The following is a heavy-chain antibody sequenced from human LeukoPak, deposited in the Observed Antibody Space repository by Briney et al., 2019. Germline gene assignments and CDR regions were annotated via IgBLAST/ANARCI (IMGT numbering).Heavy chain of an antibody. J-gene: IGHJ2*01. Sequence: SETLSITCIVSGGSFSSYYWSWIRQPPGKGLELIGYIFTSGFTNYNPSLESRVTISLDTSKNQFSLKLYSVTAADTAVYYCARLDTSDWAWYFDLWGRGSLVTVSS. CDR1: GGSFSSYY. V-gene: IGHV4-4*09. CDR3: ARLDTSDWAWYFDL. D-gene: IGHD6-19*01. CDR2: IFTSGFT.